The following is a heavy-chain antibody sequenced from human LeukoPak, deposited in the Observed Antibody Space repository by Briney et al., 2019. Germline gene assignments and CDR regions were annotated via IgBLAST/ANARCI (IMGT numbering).Heavy chain of an antibody. D-gene: IGHD3-3*01. CDR3: AKEHDYSNAAPEWGFDS. Sequence: TGGSLGLSCAASGFNFNIYAMSWVRQAPGKGREWVSGISGSSSHTLDADSVRGRFTISRDNTRNTLYLHMNSLRAEDTALYYCAKEHDYSNAAPEWGFDSWGQGTLVTVSS. J-gene: IGHJ4*02. CDR1: GFNFNIYA. CDR2: ISGSSSHT. V-gene: IGHV3-23*01.